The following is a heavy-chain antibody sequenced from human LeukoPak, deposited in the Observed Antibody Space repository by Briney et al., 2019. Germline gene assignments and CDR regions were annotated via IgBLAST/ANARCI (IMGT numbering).Heavy chain of an antibody. CDR2: VYYSGST. D-gene: IGHD2-8*01. V-gene: IGHV4-39*07. CDR3: SRENGAFSPFGY. Sequence: SETLSLTCTVSGGSISSNSYYWAWIRQPPGKGLEWIGSVYYSGSTYYNPSLESRVTVSLDKSKNQLSLNLTSVTAADTAVYYCSRENGAFSPFGYWGQGTLVTVLS. J-gene: IGHJ4*02. CDR1: GGSISSNSYY.